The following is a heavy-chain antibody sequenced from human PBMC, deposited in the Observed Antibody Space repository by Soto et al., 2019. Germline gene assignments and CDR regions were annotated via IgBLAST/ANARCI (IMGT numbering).Heavy chain of an antibody. CDR2: IIPIFGTA. Sequence: QVQLVQSGAEVKKPGSSVKVSCKASGGTFSSYAISWVRQAPGQGLEWMGGIIPIFGTANYAQKFQGRVTNTADESTSTAYMELSSLRSEDTAVYYCAREGGAYCGGDCPRPIDYWGQGTLVTVSS. CDR3: AREGGAYCGGDCPRPIDY. V-gene: IGHV1-69*01. CDR1: GGTFSSYA. J-gene: IGHJ4*02. D-gene: IGHD2-21*02.